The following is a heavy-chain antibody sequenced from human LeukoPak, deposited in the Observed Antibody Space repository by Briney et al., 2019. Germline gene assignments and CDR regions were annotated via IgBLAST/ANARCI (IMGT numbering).Heavy chain of an antibody. D-gene: IGHD6-25*01. J-gene: IGHJ3*02. Sequence: SQTLSLTCAISGDSVSSNSAAWNWIRQSASRGLDWLGRTYYRSKWHIDYAVSVKSRITINQDTSKNQFSLQLTSVPPEDTAVYYCARVGARLGAFDIWGQGTMVTVSS. CDR2: TYYRSKWHI. CDR1: GDSVSSNSAA. V-gene: IGHV6-1*01. CDR3: ARVGARLGAFDI.